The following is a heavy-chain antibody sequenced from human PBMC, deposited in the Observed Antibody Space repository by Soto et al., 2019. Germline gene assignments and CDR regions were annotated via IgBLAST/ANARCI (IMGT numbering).Heavy chain of an antibody. Sequence: SETLSLTYTVSGGSISSGDYFWGWIRQPPGKGLEFIGSIHSSGGTYYSPSLKSRVSISIDKSKNHFSLKLTSVTAGDTAVYFCASVVVGATRQTGSDHWGQGTLFTVS. CDR2: IHSSGGT. CDR3: ASVVVGATRQTGSDH. D-gene: IGHD2-15*01. V-gene: IGHV4-39*02. J-gene: IGHJ4*02. CDR1: GGSISSGDYF.